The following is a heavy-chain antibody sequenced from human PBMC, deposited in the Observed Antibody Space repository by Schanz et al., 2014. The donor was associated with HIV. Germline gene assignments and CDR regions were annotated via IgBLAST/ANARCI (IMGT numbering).Heavy chain of an antibody. J-gene: IGHJ6*02. CDR3: RGYRFYYGVDF. D-gene: IGHD5-18*01. CDR2: SRVKSDSYAT. V-gene: IGHV3-72*01. Sequence: EVHLVESGGGLVQPGGSLRLSCAASGFTFSDWVRQAPGKGLEWVARSRVKSDSYATEYAASVTGRFTISRDDSKNSVYLQMNSLNIEDTAVYYCRGYRFYYGVDFWGQGTTVTVS. CDR1: GFTFSD.